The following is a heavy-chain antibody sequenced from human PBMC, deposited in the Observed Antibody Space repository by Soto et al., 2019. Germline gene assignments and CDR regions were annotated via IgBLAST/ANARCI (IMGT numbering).Heavy chain of an antibody. Sequence: EVQLVESGGGWVQPGRSLKLSCAASGFSFSGSAIHWVRQASGKGLEWVGRIRAKSNKYGTLYAESLKGRFTISRDDSQSTAYLEMNSLKTEDTAVYYCNSGSYYSSIWGQGTLDTVSS. D-gene: IGHD1-26*01. V-gene: IGHV3-73*02. CDR3: NSGSYYSSI. J-gene: IGHJ4*02. CDR1: GFSFSGSA. CDR2: IRAKSNKYGT.